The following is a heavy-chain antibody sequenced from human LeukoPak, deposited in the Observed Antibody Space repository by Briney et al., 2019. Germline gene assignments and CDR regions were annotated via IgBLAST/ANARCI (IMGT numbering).Heavy chain of an antibody. Sequence: SVKVSCKASGYTFIGYYMHWVRQAPGQGLEWMGGIIPIFGTANYAQKFQGRVTITADKSTSTAYMELSSLRSEDTAVYYCARGGELLGGSFDYWGQGTLVTVSS. CDR3: ARGGELLGGSFDY. D-gene: IGHD1-26*01. CDR2: IIPIFGTA. J-gene: IGHJ4*02. V-gene: IGHV1-69*06. CDR1: GYTFIGYY.